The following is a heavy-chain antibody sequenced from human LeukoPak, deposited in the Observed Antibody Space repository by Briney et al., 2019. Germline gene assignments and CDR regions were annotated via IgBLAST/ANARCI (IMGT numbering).Heavy chain of an antibody. V-gene: IGHV1-8*01. J-gene: IGHJ4*02. CDR2: MNPNSGNT. CDR3: ARDSTLNYYDSSGYFDY. D-gene: IGHD3-22*01. CDR1: GYTFTSYD. Sequence: ASVKVSCKASGYTFTSYDINWVRQATGQGLEWMGWMNPNSGNTGYAQKFQGRVTMTRNTSISTAYMELSSLRSEDTAVYYCARDSTLNYYDSSGYFDYWGQGTLVTVSS.